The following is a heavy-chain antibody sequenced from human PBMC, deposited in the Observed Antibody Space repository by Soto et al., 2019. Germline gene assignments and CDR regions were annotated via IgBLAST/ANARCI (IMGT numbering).Heavy chain of an antibody. CDR1: GDSVSRDEDY. J-gene: IGHJ4*01. D-gene: IGHD3-3*01. Sequence: ASETMSLTCTVCGDSVSRDEDYWTWIRQSPGKGLEWIGYISNSGITGYNPSLKTRLSMSVDRSKNQFTLRLTSVTAADTAVYFCATGSGSIYCYFDHGGQAPQVTVSS. CDR3: ATGSGSIYCYFDH. CDR2: ISNSGIT. V-gene: IGHV4-30-4*01.